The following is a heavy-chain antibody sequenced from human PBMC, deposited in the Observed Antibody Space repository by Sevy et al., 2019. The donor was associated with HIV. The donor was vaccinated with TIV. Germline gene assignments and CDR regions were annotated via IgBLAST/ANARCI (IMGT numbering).Heavy chain of an antibody. CDR3: ARYYYGSGSSTLDY. V-gene: IGHV3-33*01. Sequence: GESLKISCAASGFTFSSYGMHWVRQAPGKGLEWVAVIWYDGSNNYYADSVKGRFTISRDNSKNTLYLQMNSLRAEDTAAYYCARYYYGSGSSTLDYWGQGTLVTVSS. CDR1: GFTFSSYG. CDR2: IWYDGSNN. J-gene: IGHJ4*02. D-gene: IGHD3-10*01.